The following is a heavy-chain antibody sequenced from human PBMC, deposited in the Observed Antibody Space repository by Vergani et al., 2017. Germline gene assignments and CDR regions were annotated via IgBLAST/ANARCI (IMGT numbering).Heavy chain of an antibody. D-gene: IGHD3-3*01. V-gene: IGHV3-9*01. CDR1: GFTFSSYA. CDR3: AKDHYDFWSGYPNLSPFDL. J-gene: IGHJ2*01. CDR2: ISWNSGSI. Sequence: EVQLLESGGGSAQPGESLRLSCAASGFTFSSYAMHWVRQAPGKGLEWVSGISWNSGSIGYADSVKGRFTISRDNAKNSLYLQMNSLRAEDTALYYCAKDHYDFWSGYPNLSPFDLWGRGTLVTVSS.